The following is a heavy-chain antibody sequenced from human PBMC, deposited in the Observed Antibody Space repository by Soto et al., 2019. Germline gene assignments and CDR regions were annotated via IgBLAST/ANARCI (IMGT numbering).Heavy chain of an antibody. CDR1: GFSLSDYW. CDR3: ARDYHGSGNP. Sequence: EVQLVESGGGLVQPGGSLRLSCAASGFSLSDYWIHWVRQAPGKGLVWLSRIKGDGSETDYADSVWGRFTISRDNAKNTVYLQLNSLRVEDTAVYYCARDYHGSGNPWGQGTPVTVSS. CDR2: IKGDGSET. D-gene: IGHD3-10*01. V-gene: IGHV3-74*01. J-gene: IGHJ5*02.